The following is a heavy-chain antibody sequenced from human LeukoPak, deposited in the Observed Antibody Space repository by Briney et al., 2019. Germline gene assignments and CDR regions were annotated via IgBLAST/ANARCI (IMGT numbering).Heavy chain of an antibody. V-gene: IGHV3-30*18. CDR2: ISYDGSNK. J-gene: IGHJ4*02. CDR3: AKRTGVTELHFDH. D-gene: IGHD1-7*01. Sequence: PGGPLRLSCAASGFTFSSYGMHWVRQAPGKGLEWVAVISYDGSNKYYADSVRGRFTISRDNSQNTLYQQMNSLRAEDTAVYYCAKRTGVTELHFDHWGQGTLVTVSS. CDR1: GFTFSSYG.